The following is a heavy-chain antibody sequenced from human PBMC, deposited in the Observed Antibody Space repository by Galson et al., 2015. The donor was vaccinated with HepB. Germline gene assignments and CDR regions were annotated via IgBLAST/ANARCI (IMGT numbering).Heavy chain of an antibody. CDR1: GYTFTGYY. D-gene: IGHD3-3*01. CDR2: INPNSGGT. J-gene: IGHJ6*03. V-gene: IGHV1-2*06. CDR3: ARDATIFGVVIWGTGYYYMDV. Sequence: SVKVSCKASGYTFTGYYMHWVRQAPGQGLEWMGRINPNSGGTSYAQKFQGRVTMTRDTSISTAYMELSRLRSDDTAVYYCARDATIFGVVIWGTGYYYMDVWGKGTTVTVSS.